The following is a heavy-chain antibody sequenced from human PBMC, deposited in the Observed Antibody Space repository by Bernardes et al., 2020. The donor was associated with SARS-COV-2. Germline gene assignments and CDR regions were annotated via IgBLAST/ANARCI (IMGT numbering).Heavy chain of an antibody. CDR2: ISDYSDKI. V-gene: IGHV1-18*01. D-gene: IGHD2-21*01. Sequence: ASVKVSCKASDFSFSTSGVAWVRQSPGQGLEWLGWISDYSDKIEYARKFQGRVSMTTDPSTKTAYMELKSLTFDDTAVYFCAILGDCTSTSCRLTLDYSGQGTLVTVSS. CDR1: DFSFSTSG. J-gene: IGHJ4*02. CDR3: AILGDCTSTSCRLTLDY.